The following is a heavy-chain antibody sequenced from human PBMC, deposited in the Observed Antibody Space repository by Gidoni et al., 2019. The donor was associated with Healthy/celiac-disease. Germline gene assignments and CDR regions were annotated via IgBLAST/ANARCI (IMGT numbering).Heavy chain of an antibody. V-gene: IGHV4-4*02. CDR1: GGSISSSTW. CDR2: IYHSGST. CDR3: ASRDYDFWSVSIRDYYYGMDV. Sequence: QVQLQESGPGLVKPSGTLSLTCAVSGGSISSSTWWSWVRQPPGKGLEWIGEIYHSGSTNYNSSLKSRVTISVDKSKNQFSLKLSSVTAADTAVYYCASRDYDFWSVSIRDYYYGMDVWGQGTTVTVSS. J-gene: IGHJ6*02. D-gene: IGHD3-3*01.